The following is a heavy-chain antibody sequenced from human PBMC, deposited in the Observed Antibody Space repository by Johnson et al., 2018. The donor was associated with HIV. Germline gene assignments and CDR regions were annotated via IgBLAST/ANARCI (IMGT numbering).Heavy chain of an antibody. V-gene: IGHV3-30-3*02. Sequence: QVQLVESGGGVVQPGRSLRLSCAASGFTFSSYAMHWVRQAPGKGLEWVAVISYDGSNKYYADSVKGRFTISRENSKKTLYLQMNSLRAEDTAMYYCAKRKRYFDWLSAFDIWGQGTMVTVSS. D-gene: IGHD3-9*01. CDR3: AKRKRYFDWLSAFDI. CDR1: GFTFSSYA. J-gene: IGHJ3*02. CDR2: ISYDGSNK.